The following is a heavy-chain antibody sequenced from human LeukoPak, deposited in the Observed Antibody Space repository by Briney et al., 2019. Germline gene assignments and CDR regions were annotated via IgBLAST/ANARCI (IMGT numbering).Heavy chain of an antibody. CDR2: MSPNSGDT. Sequence: ASVRVSCKASGYTFTSYDFNWVRQATGQRPEWMGWMSPNSGDTGYAQKFQDRVTMTRNTSISTAYKELSSLRSDDTAVYYCARGPPNWGYDYWGPGTLVTVSS. D-gene: IGHD7-27*01. CDR3: ARGPPNWGYDY. J-gene: IGHJ4*02. V-gene: IGHV1-8*01. CDR1: GYTFTSYD.